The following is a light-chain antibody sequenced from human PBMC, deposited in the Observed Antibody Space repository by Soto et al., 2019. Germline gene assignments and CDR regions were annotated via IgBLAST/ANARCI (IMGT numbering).Light chain of an antibody. V-gene: IGKV3D-20*02. CDR1: QSVSSSY. CDR2: EAS. Sequence: EVVLTPSPGTPSLCPGEKATLSFRASQSVSSSYLAWYQQKPGQAPRLLIYEASNRAAGVPGRFSGSGSGTDFTLTITRLEPEDFAFYYCHQRQRWPRTFGQGTKVDIK. CDR3: HQRQRWPRT. J-gene: IGKJ1*01.